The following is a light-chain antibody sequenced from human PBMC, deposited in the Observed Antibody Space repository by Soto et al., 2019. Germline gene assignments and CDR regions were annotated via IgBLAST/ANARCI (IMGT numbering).Light chain of an antibody. CDR1: QGIRND. Sequence: DIQMTQSPSSLSASVGDRVTITCRASQGIRNDLSWYQQKPGKAPKRLIYAASSLHSGVPSRFSVSGSGTEFTLTISSLQPEDFATYYCKQSKSFPLTFGGGTKVELK. V-gene: IGKV1-17*01. J-gene: IGKJ4*01. CDR3: KQSKSFPLT. CDR2: AAS.